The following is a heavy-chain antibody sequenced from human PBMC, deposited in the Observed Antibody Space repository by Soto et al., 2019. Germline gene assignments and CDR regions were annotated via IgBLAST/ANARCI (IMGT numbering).Heavy chain of an antibody. V-gene: IGHV1-69*13. CDR1: GGTLSSYA. J-gene: IGHJ6*02. D-gene: IGHD2-15*01. CDR3: ASSQTDIVVVVAANYGMDV. CDR2: IIPIFGTA. Sequence: GASVKVSCKASGGTLSSYAISWVRQAPGQGLEWMGGIIPIFGTANYAQKFQGRVTITADESTSTAYMELSSLRSEDTAVYYCASSQTDIVVVVAANYGMDVWGQGTTVTVSS.